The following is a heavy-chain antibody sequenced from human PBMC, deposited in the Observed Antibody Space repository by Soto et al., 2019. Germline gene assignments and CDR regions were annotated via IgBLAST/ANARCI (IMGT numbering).Heavy chain of an antibody. CDR1: GDSTSSYY. J-gene: IGHJ3*02. V-gene: IGHV4-59*01. Sequence: PSETLSLTCIVSGDSTSSYYWSWIRQPPGRGLGWIGYIYYGGSANYNPSLKSRVTISIDTSKNQFSLKLSSVTAADTAVYYCARVQEGHSYYESGPSKPPKAYFDIWGQGTMVTVSS. CDR2: IYYGGSA. D-gene: IGHD3-22*01. CDR3: ARVQEGHSYYESGPSKPPKAYFDI.